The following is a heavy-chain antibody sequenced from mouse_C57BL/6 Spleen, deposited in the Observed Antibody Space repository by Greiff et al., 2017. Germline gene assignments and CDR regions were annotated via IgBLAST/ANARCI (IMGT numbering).Heavy chain of an antibody. CDR1: GYAFSSYW. Sequence: VKLMESGAELVKPGASVKISCKASGYAFSSYWMNWVKQRPGQGLEWIGQIYPGDGDTNYNGKFKGKATLTADKSSSTAYMQLSSLTSEDSAVYFCARWYDGYYCAYGGQGTLVTV. V-gene: IGHV1-80*01. D-gene: IGHD2-3*01. J-gene: IGHJ3*01. CDR3: ARWYDGYYCAY. CDR2: IYPGDGDT.